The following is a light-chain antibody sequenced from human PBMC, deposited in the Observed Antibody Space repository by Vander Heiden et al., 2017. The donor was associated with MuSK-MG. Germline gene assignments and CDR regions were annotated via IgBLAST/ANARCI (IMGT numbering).Light chain of an antibody. V-gene: IGLV3-19*01. CDR2: GKN. Sequence: SSELTQDPAVSVALGQTVRITCQGDSLRSYYASWYQQKPGQAPVLVIYGKNNRPSGIPDRFSGSSSGNTASLTITGAQAEDEADYYCNSRDSSGNPLYGVGTGTKVTVL. CDR3: NSRDSSGNPLYG. J-gene: IGLJ1*01. CDR1: SLRSYY.